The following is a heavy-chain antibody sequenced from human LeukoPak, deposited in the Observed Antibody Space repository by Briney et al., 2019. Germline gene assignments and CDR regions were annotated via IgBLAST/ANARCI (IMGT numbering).Heavy chain of an antibody. Sequence: PGGSLRLSCAASGFTFSSYGMHWVRQAPGKGLEWVAFIRYDGSNKYYADSVKGRFTISRDNSKNTLYLQMNSLRAGDTAVYYCARDSYCSGGSCYSCAFDIWGQGTMVTVSS. CDR3: ARDSYCSGGSCYSCAFDI. J-gene: IGHJ3*02. CDR2: IRYDGSNK. D-gene: IGHD2-15*01. CDR1: GFTFSSYG. V-gene: IGHV3-30*02.